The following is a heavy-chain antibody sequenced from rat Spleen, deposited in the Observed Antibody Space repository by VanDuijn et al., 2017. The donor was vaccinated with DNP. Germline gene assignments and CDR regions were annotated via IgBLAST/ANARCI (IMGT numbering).Heavy chain of an antibody. CDR1: GFNFNDYW. V-gene: IGHV5-25*01. CDR3: ARSWGDDGYPPFAY. Sequence: EVKLVESGGGLVQPGRSLKLSCAASGFNFNDYWMGWVRQAPTKGLEWVASISTGGGNTYYRDSVKGRFTISRDNAKSTLYLQMDSLRSEDTATYYCARSWGDDGYPPFAYWGQGTLVTVSS. CDR2: ISTGGGNT. J-gene: IGHJ3*01. D-gene: IGHD1-12*03.